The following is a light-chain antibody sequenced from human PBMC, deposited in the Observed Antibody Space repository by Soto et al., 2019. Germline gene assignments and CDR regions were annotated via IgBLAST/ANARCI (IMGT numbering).Light chain of an antibody. Sequence: QSVLTQPASVSGSPGQSITISCTGTSSDVGAYNYVSWYQQHPGKVPKLMIYDVSNRPSGVSNRFSGSKSGNTASLTISGLQAEDEADYYCSSYTTSSTLFGGGTKLTV. CDR2: DVS. CDR3: SSYTTSSTL. V-gene: IGLV2-14*01. CDR1: SSDVGAYNY. J-gene: IGLJ2*01.